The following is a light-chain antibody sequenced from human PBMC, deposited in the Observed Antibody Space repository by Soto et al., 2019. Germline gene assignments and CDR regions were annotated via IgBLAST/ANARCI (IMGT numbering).Light chain of an antibody. CDR2: GAS. Sequence: EIVLTQSPGSLSLSPGERVTLSCRASQSVTSNSLAWYQVKPGQAPRLLIFGASRRATGIPDRFRGSGSGTEFTLTISRLEPEDVGLYYCQHYGSSPPVTFGQGSKLEIK. J-gene: IGKJ2*01. V-gene: IGKV3-20*01. CDR3: QHYGSSPPVT. CDR1: QSVTSNS.